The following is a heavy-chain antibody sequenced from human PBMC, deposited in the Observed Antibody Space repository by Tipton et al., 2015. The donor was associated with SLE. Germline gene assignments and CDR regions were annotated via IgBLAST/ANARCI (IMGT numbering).Heavy chain of an antibody. V-gene: IGHV3-23*01. Sequence: SLRLSCVDSGFNFNNYAMSWVRQAPGKGLEWVSAIRGSGGVTCYADSVKGRFTISRDNSKNTLYLQMNSLRAEDTAVYYCARAAEITIFGGTGGAFDIWGQGTMVTVSS. CDR3: ARAAEITIFGGTGGAFDI. CDR2: IRGSGGVT. J-gene: IGHJ3*02. D-gene: IGHD3-3*01. CDR1: GFNFNNYA.